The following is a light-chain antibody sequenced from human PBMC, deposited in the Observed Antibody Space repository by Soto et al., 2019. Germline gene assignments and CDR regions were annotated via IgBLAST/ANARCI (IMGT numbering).Light chain of an antibody. J-gene: IGLJ2*01. CDR3: SSYTSSNIRV. CDR2: DVS. CDR1: SSDIGGYNY. V-gene: IGLV2-14*03. Sequence: QSALTQPASVSGSPGQSITISCTGTSSDIGGYNYISWYQQHPGNAPKLMIYDVSDRPSGVSNRFSGSKSGHTASLTISGLQTEDEADYYCSSYTSSNIRVFGGGTKLTVL.